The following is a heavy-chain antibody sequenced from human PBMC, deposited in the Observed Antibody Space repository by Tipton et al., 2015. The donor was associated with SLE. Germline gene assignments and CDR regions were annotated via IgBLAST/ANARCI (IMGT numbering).Heavy chain of an antibody. CDR2: IYYSGST. CDR1: GGSISSGDYY. V-gene: IGHV4-30-4*01. Sequence: LSLTCTVSGGSISSGDYYWSWIRQPPGKGLEWIGYIYYSGSTYYNPSLKSRVTISVDTSKNQFSLKLSSVTAADTAVYYCARGYSSGWYRNAFDIWGQGTMVTVSS. CDR3: ARGYSSGWYRNAFDI. J-gene: IGHJ3*02. D-gene: IGHD6-19*01.